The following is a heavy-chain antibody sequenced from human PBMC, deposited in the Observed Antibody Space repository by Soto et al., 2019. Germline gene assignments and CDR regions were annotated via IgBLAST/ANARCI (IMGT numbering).Heavy chain of an antibody. CDR2: IYYSGST. CDR3: ARGLRYFNWLSPYYFDY. D-gene: IGHD3-9*01. CDR1: GGSISSSSYY. J-gene: IGHJ4*02. V-gene: IGHV4-39*01. Sequence: PSETLSLTCAVSGGSISSSSYYWGWIRQPPGKGLEWIGSIYYSGSTYYNQSLKSRVTISVDTSKNQFSLKLSSVTAADTAVYYCARGLRYFNWLSPYYFDYWGQGTLVTVSS.